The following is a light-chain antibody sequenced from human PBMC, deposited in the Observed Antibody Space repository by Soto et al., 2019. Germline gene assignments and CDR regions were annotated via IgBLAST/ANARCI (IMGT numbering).Light chain of an antibody. J-gene: IGKJ1*01. CDR1: QSVSSY. CDR2: GAS. CDR3: QQYNNWPPWT. Sequence: EIVLTQSPATLSLSPGERATLSCRASQSVSSYLAWYQQKPGQAPRLLIHGASTRATGVPARFSGSGSGTEFTLTIDSLQSEDFAVYYCQQYNNWPPWTFGQGTKVEIK. V-gene: IGKV3-15*01.